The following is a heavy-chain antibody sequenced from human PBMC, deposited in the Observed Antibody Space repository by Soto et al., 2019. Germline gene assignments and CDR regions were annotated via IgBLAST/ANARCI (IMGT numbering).Heavy chain of an antibody. V-gene: IGHV1-8*01. J-gene: IGHJ4*02. CDR2: MNPNSGYT. Sequence: QVQLVQSGAEVKKPGASVKASCKASGYTFTSYDINWVRQATGQGLEWMGSMNPNSGYTAYAQKFQGRVTMTRNTSTNTAYMELMSLRSEDTAVYYCVRKGSGSTGLDSWGQGTRVTVSS. CDR1: GYTFTSYD. D-gene: IGHD1-7*01. CDR3: VRKGSGSTGLDS.